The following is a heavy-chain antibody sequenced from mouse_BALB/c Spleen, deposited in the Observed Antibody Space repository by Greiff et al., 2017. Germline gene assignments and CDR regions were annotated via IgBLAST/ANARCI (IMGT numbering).Heavy chain of an antibody. CDR2: IWAGGST. J-gene: IGHJ3*01. Sequence: VQVVESGPGLVAPSQSLSITCTVSGFSLTSYGVHWVRQPPGKGLEWLGVIWAGGSTNYNSALMSRLSISKDNSKSQVFLKMNSLQTDDTAMYYCARAELTGTGFAYWGQGTLVTVSA. D-gene: IGHD4-1*01. V-gene: IGHV2-9*02. CDR1: GFSLTSYG. CDR3: ARAELTGTGFAY.